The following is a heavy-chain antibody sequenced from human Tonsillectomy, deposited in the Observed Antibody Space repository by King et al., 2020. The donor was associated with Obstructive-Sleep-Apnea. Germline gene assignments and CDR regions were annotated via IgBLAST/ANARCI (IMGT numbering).Heavy chain of an antibody. D-gene: IGHD2-2*01. CDR1: GGSISSGDYY. V-gene: IGHV4-30-4*01. CDR2: IYYTGST. CDR3: ARVLAYCTGTGCYFFDS. Sequence: QLQESGPGLVKPSQTLSLTCTVSGGSISSGDYYWSCIRQPPGKGLEWIGYIYYTGSTSYNPSPKSRLTISVDTSKNQFSLKLSSLTAADTAVYYCARVLAYCTGTGCYFFDSWGQGTLVTVSS. J-gene: IGHJ4*02.